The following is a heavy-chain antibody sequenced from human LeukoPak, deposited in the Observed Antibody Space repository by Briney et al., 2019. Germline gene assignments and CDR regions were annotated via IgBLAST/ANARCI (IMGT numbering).Heavy chain of an antibody. CDR1: GFTFSSYS. D-gene: IGHD3-10*01. Sequence: GGSLRLSCAVSGFTFSSYSMSWVRQAPGKGLEWISYISSTGSTVYYADSVEGRFTISRDNAQNSLYLQMNNLRAEDTAVYYCARDRWFGESLPAHFDYWGQGTLVTVS. CDR3: ARDRWFGESLPAHFDY. CDR2: ISSTGSTV. J-gene: IGHJ4*02. V-gene: IGHV3-48*01.